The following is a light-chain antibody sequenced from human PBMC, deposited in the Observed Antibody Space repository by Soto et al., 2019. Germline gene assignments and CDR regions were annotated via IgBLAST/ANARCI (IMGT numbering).Light chain of an antibody. CDR1: QSVSSSY. V-gene: IGKV3-20*01. Sequence: EHVLTQSPGTLSLSPGERATLSCRASQSVSSSYLAWYQQKPGQAPRLLIYGSSSRASGIPDRFSGSGSGTDFTLTISRLEPEDFAVYYGQQYGSSRSTFGGGTKVEIK. J-gene: IGKJ4*01. CDR2: GSS. CDR3: QQYGSSRST.